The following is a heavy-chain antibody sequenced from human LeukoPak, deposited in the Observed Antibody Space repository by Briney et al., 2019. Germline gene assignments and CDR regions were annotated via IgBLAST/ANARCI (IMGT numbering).Heavy chain of an antibody. Sequence: SETLSLTCAVYGGSFSGYYWSWIRQPPGKGLECIGEINHSGSTNYNPSLKSRVTISVDTSKNQFSLKLSSVTAADTAVYYCARGRNWNPLDYWGQGTLVTVSS. D-gene: IGHD1-1*01. CDR3: ARGRNWNPLDY. V-gene: IGHV4-34*01. CDR1: GGSFSGYY. CDR2: INHSGST. J-gene: IGHJ4*02.